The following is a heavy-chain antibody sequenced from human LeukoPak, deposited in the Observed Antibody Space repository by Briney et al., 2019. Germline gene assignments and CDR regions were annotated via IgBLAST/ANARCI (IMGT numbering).Heavy chain of an antibody. CDR3: ARDKRGVGGIDY. CDR2: IYYSGST. CDR1: GGSISSYY. Sequence: PSDTLSLTCAVSGGSISSYYWSWIRQHPGKGLEWVGYIYYSGSTYYNPSLKSRVTISVDTSKKQFSLKLSSVTAADTAVYYCARDKRGVGGIDYWGQGTLVTVSS. D-gene: IGHD1-26*01. V-gene: IGHV4-31*11. J-gene: IGHJ4*02.